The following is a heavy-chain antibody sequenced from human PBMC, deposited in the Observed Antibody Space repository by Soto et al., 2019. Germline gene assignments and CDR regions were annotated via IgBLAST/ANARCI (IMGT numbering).Heavy chain of an antibody. J-gene: IGHJ4*02. D-gene: IGHD2-2*01. V-gene: IGHV4-34*01. CDR3: ASTRCSSSTSRPTFDN. CDR1: GGSFSGYY. Sequence: QVQLQQWGAGLLKPSETLSLTCAVYGGSFSGYYWSWLRQPPGKGLEWIGEINHSGSTNYNPSLRSRVTISPDTSKTQFSLGLISVTAADTALFYCASTRCSSSTSRPTFDNWGQGTLVTVSS. CDR2: INHSGST.